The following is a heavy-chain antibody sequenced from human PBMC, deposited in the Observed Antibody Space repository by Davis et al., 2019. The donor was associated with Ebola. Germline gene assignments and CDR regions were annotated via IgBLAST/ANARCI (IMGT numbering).Heavy chain of an antibody. Sequence: SVKVSCKASGYTFTGYYMHWVRQAPGQGLEWMGGIIPLFGTANYAQKFQGRVTITADKSTSTAYMELSSLRSEDTAVYYCAREWSQRDGYNYYWGQGTRVTVSS. V-gene: IGHV1-69*06. D-gene: IGHD5-24*01. CDR2: IIPLFGTA. CDR3: AREWSQRDGYNYY. J-gene: IGHJ4*02. CDR1: GYTFTGYY.